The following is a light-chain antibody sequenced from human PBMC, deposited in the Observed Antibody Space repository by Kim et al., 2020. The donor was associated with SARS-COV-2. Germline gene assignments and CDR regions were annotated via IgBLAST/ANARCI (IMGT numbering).Light chain of an antibody. CDR3: QQYGSSWT. CDR1: QSVYSNY. V-gene: IGKV3-20*01. Sequence: PGDRATLSCRASQSVYSNYLAWYQQKPGQAPRLLIYAASSRATGIPDRFSGSGSGTDFTLTIRRLQPEDFAVYYCQQYGSSWTFGQWTKVDI. CDR2: AAS. J-gene: IGKJ1*01.